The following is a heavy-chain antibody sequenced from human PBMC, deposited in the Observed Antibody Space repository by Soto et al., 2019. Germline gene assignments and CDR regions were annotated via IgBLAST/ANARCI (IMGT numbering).Heavy chain of an antibody. D-gene: IGHD3-10*01. V-gene: IGHV3-74*01. CDR2: INPAGTST. Sequence: EVQLVESGGGLVQPGGSLRLSCAASGFAFSNYWMHWVRQVPGKGLVWVSRINPAGTSTNYADSVKGRFTMSRDSAKSTLYLQMDSLRTEDTALYYCVKSSTGTYGLFDYWGQGILVTVSS. CDR1: GFAFSNYW. J-gene: IGHJ4*02. CDR3: VKSSTGTYGLFDY.